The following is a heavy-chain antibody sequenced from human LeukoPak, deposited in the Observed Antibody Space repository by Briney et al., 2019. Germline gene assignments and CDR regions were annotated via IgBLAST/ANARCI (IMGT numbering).Heavy chain of an antibody. J-gene: IGHJ4*02. V-gene: IGHV4-59*01. D-gene: IGHD1-26*01. CDR1: GGSISSYY. CDR2: IYYSGST. CDR3: ARVAVVGATTFDY. Sequence: PSETLSLTCTVSGGSISSYYWSWIRQPPGKGLEWIGYIYYSGSTNYNPSLKSRVTISVDTSKNQFSLKLSSVTAADTAVYHCARVAVVGATTFDYWGQGTLVTVSS.